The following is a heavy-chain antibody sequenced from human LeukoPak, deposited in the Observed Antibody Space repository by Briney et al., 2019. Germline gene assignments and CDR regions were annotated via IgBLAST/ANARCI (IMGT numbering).Heavy chain of an antibody. Sequence: PSQTLSLTCTVSGGSISSGDYYWNWIRQPPGKGLEWIGYIYYSGCTYYNPSLKSRVTISLDTSKNQFSLKLSSVTAADTAVYYCARDPRSYGKYYFDYWGQGTLVTVSS. J-gene: IGHJ4*02. D-gene: IGHD5-18*01. CDR2: IYYSGCT. V-gene: IGHV4-30-4*01. CDR1: GGSISSGDYY. CDR3: ARDPRSYGKYYFDY.